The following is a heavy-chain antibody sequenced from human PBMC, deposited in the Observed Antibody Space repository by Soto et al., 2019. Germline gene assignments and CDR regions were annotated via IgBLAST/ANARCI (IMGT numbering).Heavy chain of an antibody. CDR2: ISYDGSNK. V-gene: IGHV3-30-3*01. D-gene: IGHD5-18*01. Sequence: QVQLVESGGGVVQPGRSLRLSCAASGFTFSSYAMHWVRQAPGKGLEWVAVISYDGSNKYYADSVKGRFTISRDNSKNTLYLQMNSLRAEDTAVYYCARDSGYSYGYGTYGMDVWGQGTTVTVSS. CDR3: ARDSGYSYGYGTYGMDV. CDR1: GFTFSSYA. J-gene: IGHJ6*02.